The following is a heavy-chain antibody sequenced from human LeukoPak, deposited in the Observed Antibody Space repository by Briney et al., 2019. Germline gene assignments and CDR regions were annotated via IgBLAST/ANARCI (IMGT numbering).Heavy chain of an antibody. CDR1: GFTFSSYA. J-gene: IGHJ4*02. CDR3: AKGSGYYYGRFDY. CDR2: ISGSGGST. D-gene: IGHD3-22*01. V-gene: IGHV3-23*01. Sequence: GGSLRLSCAAFGFTFSSYAMSWVRQAPGKGLEWVSAISGSGGSTYYADSVKGRFTISRDNSKNTLYLQMNSLRAEDTAVYYCAKGSGYYYGRFDYWGQGTLVTVSS.